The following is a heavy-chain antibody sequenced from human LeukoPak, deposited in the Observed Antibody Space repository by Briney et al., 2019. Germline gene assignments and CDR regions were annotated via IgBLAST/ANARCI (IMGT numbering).Heavy chain of an antibody. CDR1: GGSVSSGSYY. V-gene: IGHV4-61*01. CDR2: IYYSGST. J-gene: IGHJ5*02. D-gene: IGHD6-13*01. Sequence: SETLSLTCTVSGGSVSSGSYYWSWIRQPPGKGLEWIGHIYYSGSTNYNPSLKSRVTISVDTSKNQFSLKLSSVTAADTAVYYCARDNAGANWFDPWGQGTLVTVSS. CDR3: ARDNAGANWFDP.